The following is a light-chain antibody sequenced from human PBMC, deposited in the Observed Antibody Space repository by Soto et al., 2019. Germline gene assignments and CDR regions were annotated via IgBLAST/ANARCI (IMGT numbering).Light chain of an antibody. CDR2: GTS. V-gene: IGKV3-20*01. Sequence: ETVLTQSPGTLSFPPGERATLSCRARQSVSSSSLAWYQQRPGQAPRLLIYGTSSRATGIPDRFSGSGSGTDFTLTISRLEPEDFAVYFCQRYGSSPLITFGQGTRLEIK. J-gene: IGKJ5*01. CDR1: QSVSSSS. CDR3: QRYGSSPLIT.